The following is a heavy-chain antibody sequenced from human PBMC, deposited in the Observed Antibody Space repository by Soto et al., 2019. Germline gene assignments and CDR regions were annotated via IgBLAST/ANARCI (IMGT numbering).Heavy chain of an antibody. Sequence: SETLSLTCTVSGGSISSGNYYWSWIRQPPGKGLEWIGFISYSGSTYYNASLKSRVTISVDTSKNQFSLKLSSVTAADTAVYYCTRYYYYYYGMDVWGQGTTVTVSS. CDR3: TRYYYYYYGMDV. CDR2: ISYSGST. CDR1: GGSISSGNYY. V-gene: IGHV4-30-4*01. J-gene: IGHJ6*02.